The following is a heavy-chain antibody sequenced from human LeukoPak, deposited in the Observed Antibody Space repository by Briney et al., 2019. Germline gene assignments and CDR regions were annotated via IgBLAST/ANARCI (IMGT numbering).Heavy chain of an antibody. J-gene: IGHJ4*02. V-gene: IGHV4-34*01. CDR3: ASLSWQLVFDY. Sequence: SETLSLTCAVYGGSFSGYYWSWIRQPPGKGLEWIGEIYHSGSTNYNPSLKSRVTISVDKSKNQFSLKLSSVTAADTAVYYCASLSWQLVFDYWGQGTLVTVSS. CDR2: IYHSGST. CDR1: GGSFSGYY. D-gene: IGHD6-13*01.